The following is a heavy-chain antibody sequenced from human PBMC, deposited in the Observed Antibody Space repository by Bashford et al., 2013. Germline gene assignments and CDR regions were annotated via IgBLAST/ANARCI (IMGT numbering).Heavy chain of an antibody. CDR2: ISYDGSNQ. V-gene: IGHV3-30-3*01. CDR3: ARMSYDRSGSLSVNLGRNDF. CDR1: GFTFNIYT. D-gene: IGHD3-22*01. J-gene: IGHJ4*02. Sequence: GGSLRLSCAASGFTFNIYTMHWVRQAPRKGLEWVAVISYDGSNQYYAHSVKGRFTISRDNSKNTLYLQMNSLRVEDTAVYYCARMSYDRSGSLSVNLGRNDFWGQGTQVTVSS.